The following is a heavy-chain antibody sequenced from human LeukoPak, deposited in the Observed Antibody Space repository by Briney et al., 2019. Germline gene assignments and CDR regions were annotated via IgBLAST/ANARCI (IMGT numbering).Heavy chain of an antibody. Sequence: ASVKVSCKASGYTFTGYYMHWVRQAPGQGLEWMGWINPNSGGTNYAQKLQGRVTMTRDTSISTAYMELSRLRSDDTAVYYCARLRGGGYSYGAFDIWGQGTMVTVSS. J-gene: IGHJ3*02. CDR2: INPNSGGT. D-gene: IGHD5-18*01. CDR3: ARLRGGGYSYGAFDI. V-gene: IGHV1-2*02. CDR1: GYTFTGYY.